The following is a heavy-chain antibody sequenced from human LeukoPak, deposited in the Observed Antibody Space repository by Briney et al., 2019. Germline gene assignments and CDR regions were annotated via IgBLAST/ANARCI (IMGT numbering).Heavy chain of an antibody. V-gene: IGHV3-74*01. Sequence: GGSLRLSCAASGFTFSRYWMHWVRQVPGKGLVWVSRIDEYGTTINYADSVKGRFTISRNNAGDTLFLQMNSLRAEDTGVYYCATDLSGRQDYWGQGTLVTVSS. CDR3: ATDLSGRQDY. J-gene: IGHJ4*02. CDR1: GFTFSRYW. CDR2: IDEYGTTI. D-gene: IGHD5-12*01.